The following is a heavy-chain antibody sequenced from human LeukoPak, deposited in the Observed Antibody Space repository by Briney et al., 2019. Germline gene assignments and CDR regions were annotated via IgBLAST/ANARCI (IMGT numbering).Heavy chain of an antibody. J-gene: IGHJ4*02. CDR1: GYTFGTYYW. CDR2: IHPGESET. V-gene: IGHV5-51*01. D-gene: IGHD1-1*01. Sequence: GESLKISCKASGYTFGTYYWIGWVRQMPGKGLEWMAIIHPGESETRYSPSFQGQVTVSADKSISTAYLQWSSLKASDTATYYCARGASAWNYFDYWGQGTLVTVSS. CDR3: ARGASAWNYFDY.